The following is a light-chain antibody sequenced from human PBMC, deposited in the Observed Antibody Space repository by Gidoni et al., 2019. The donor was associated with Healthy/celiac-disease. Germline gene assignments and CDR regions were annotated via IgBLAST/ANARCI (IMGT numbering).Light chain of an antibody. V-gene: IGKV3-15*01. J-gene: IGKJ2*01. Sequence: EIVLTQSPATLSVSPGERATLSCRGRQSLRSNLDWYQQKPGQAPRLLIYCASTRATGIPARFRGSGSGKEFTLTISSLQSEDFAVYYCQQYNNWPRMYTFGQGTKLEIK. CDR2: CAS. CDR1: QSLRSN. CDR3: QQYNNWPRMYT.